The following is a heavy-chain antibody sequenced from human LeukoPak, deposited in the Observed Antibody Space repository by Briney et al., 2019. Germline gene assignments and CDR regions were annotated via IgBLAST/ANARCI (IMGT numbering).Heavy chain of an antibody. V-gene: IGHV1-2*02. J-gene: IGHJ4*02. D-gene: IGHD6-19*01. CDR1: GYTFTGYY. CDR2: INPKSGGT. CDR3: ARRVFSGWGYYFDY. Sequence: GAPVKVSCKASGYTFTGYYMHWVRQAPGQGLEWVGWINPKSGGTNYAQKFQGRVTMTSDTSITTVYMELSRLRSGDTAVYYCARRVFSGWGYYFDYWGQGTLVTVSS.